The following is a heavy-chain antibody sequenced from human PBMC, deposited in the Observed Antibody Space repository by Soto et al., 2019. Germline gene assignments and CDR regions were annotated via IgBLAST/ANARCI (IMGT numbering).Heavy chain of an antibody. J-gene: IGHJ4*02. V-gene: IGHV3-30*18. CDR2: ISYDENNK. Sequence: QVQLVESGGGVVQPGRSLRLSCAASGFTFTNYAMHWVRQAPGKGLEWVAVISYDENNKYYADSVKGRFTISRDNSKNTGYLQKDSLRAEDTAVYYCAKKEGRGFATTMVGIFDYWGLGTMVTVSS. D-gene: IGHD5-18*01. CDR1: GFTFTNYA. CDR3: AKKEGRGFATTMVGIFDY.